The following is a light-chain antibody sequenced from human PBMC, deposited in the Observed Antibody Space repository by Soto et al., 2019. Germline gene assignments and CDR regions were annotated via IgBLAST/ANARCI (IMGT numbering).Light chain of an antibody. CDR1: QSVSTD. J-gene: IGKJ3*01. V-gene: IGKV3-15*01. Sequence: VMTHSPPTLSVSPGEIATLSCSASQSVSTDLAWYQQKPGQAPRLLIYGASTRATDVPARFSGGGSGTEFTLTISSLHSEDGGIYYCQQYNDWRPITFGPGTKVDIK. CDR3: QQYNDWRPIT. CDR2: GAS.